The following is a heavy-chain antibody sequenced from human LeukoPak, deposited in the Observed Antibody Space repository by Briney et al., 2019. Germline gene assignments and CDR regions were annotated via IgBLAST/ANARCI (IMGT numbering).Heavy chain of an antibody. CDR2: INHSGST. V-gene: IGHV4-34*01. CDR1: GGSFSGYY. CDR3: ARWVLRYFDWLLYSDAFDI. Sequence: PSETLSLTCAVYGGSFSGYYWGWIRQPPGKGLEWIGEINHSGSTNYNPSLKSRVTISVDTSKNQFSLKLSSVTAADTAVYYCARWVLRYFDWLLYSDAFDIWGQGTMVTVSS. J-gene: IGHJ3*02. D-gene: IGHD3-9*01.